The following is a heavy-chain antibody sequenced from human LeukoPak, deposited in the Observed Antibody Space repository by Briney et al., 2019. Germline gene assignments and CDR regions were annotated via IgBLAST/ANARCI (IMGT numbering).Heavy chain of an antibody. D-gene: IGHD3-22*01. CDR2: IYYSGST. V-gene: IGHV4-59*08. CDR1: GGSISSYY. Sequence: SETLSLTCTVSGGSISSYYWSWLRQPPGKGLEWIGYIYYSGSTNYNPSLKSRDTISVDTSKNQFSLKLSSVTAADTAVYYCARLGGYYDSSGAFDYWGQGTLVTVSS. J-gene: IGHJ4*02. CDR3: ARLGGYYDSSGAFDY.